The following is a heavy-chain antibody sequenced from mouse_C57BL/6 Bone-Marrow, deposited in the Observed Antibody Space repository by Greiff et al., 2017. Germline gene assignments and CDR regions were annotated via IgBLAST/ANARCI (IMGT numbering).Heavy chain of an antibody. Sequence: VQLQQSGSELRSPGSSVKLSCKDFDSEVFPIAYMSWVRQKPGHGFEWIGGILPSIGRTIYGEKFEDKATLDADTLSNTAYLELNSLTSEDSAIYYCARRRNYDGSSYVDWYFDVWGTGTTVTVSS. V-gene: IGHV15-2*01. CDR3: ARRRNYDGSSYVDWYFDV. CDR2: ILPSIGRT. J-gene: IGHJ1*03. CDR1: DSEVFPIAY. D-gene: IGHD1-1*01.